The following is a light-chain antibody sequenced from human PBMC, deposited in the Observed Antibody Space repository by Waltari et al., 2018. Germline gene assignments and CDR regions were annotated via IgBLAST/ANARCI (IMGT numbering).Light chain of an antibody. Sequence: QSVLTQPPSVSGAPGQWVTISCTGSSSNIGAGYDFHWYQQLPGTAPKLLIYVNNRRPSGVPDRFSGSRSPTSASLAITGLQPEDEADYYCQSFDISLNGWVFGGGTKVTVL. CDR1: SSNIGAGYD. J-gene: IGLJ3*02. CDR3: QSFDISLNGWV. V-gene: IGLV1-40*01. CDR2: VNN.